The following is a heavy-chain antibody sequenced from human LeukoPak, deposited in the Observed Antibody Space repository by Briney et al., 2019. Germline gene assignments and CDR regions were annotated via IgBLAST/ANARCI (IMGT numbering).Heavy chain of an antibody. CDR2: IIPIFGTA. CDR1: GGTFISYA. CDR3: ARALPQGHAFDI. D-gene: IGHD5/OR15-5a*01. Sequence: GASVKVSCKASGGTFISYAISWVRQAPGQGLEWMGGIIPIFGTANYAQKFQGRVTITADESTSTAYMELSSLRSEDTAVYYCARALPQGHAFDIWGQGTMVTVSS. J-gene: IGHJ3*02. V-gene: IGHV1-69*13.